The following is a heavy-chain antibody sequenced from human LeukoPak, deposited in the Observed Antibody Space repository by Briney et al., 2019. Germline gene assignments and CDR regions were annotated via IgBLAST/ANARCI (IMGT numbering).Heavy chain of an antibody. CDR2: IYSDGRTA. CDR3: ARQLGWIDDY. D-gene: IGHD1-1*01. J-gene: IGHJ4*02. Sequence: GGSLRLSCAASGFTFSSYWMHWVRHAPGKGRVWVSRIYSDGRTATYADSVKGRFTISRDNAKNTLYLQINSLTAEDTAVYYCARQLGWIDDYWGQGTLVTVSS. CDR1: GFTFSSYW. V-gene: IGHV3-74*01.